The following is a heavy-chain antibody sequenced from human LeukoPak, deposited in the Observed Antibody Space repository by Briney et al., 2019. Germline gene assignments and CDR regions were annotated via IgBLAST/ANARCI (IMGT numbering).Heavy chain of an antibody. V-gene: IGHV4-59*01. CDR2: LYYSGIT. Sequence: SETLSLTSTVSGGSISSYYWSWIRQPPGKGLEWIGYLYYSGITHHNPSLRSRVTMSVGTSKSQFSLKLSSVTAADTAVYYCARTFLDTDYFFDYWGQGILVTVSS. J-gene: IGHJ4*02. CDR1: GGSISSYY. CDR3: ARTFLDTDYFFDY. D-gene: IGHD2/OR15-2a*01.